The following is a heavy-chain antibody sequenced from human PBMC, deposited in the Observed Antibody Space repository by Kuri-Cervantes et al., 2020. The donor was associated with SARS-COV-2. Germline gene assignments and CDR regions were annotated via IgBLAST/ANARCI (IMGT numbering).Heavy chain of an antibody. Sequence: GESLKISCAASGFSFSSHSMNWVRQAPGKGLEWVSSISSKSSYRYYADSVKGRFTMSRDDGRNSLYLQMNSLRAEDTAVYYCARLDGIELWLRSLYYMDVWGKGTSVTVSS. CDR1: GFSFSSHS. J-gene: IGHJ6*03. V-gene: IGHV3-21*01. D-gene: IGHD5-18*01. CDR3: ARLDGIELWLRSLYYMDV. CDR2: ISSKSSYR.